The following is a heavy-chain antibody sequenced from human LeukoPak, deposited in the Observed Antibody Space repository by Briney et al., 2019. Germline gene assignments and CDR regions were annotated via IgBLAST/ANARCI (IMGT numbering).Heavy chain of an antibody. CDR3: ARGIAAAGTNYFDY. Sequence: PGGSLRLSCAASGFTFSSYGMHWVRQAPGKGLEWVAFIRYDGSNKYYADSVKGRFTISRDNSKNTLYLQMNSLRAEDTAVYYCARGIAAAGTNYFDYWGQGTLVTVSS. V-gene: IGHV3-30*02. D-gene: IGHD6-13*01. CDR2: IRYDGSNK. CDR1: GFTFSSYG. J-gene: IGHJ4*02.